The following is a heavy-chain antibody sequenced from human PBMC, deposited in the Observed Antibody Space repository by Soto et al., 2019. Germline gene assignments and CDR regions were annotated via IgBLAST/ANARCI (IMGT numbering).Heavy chain of an antibody. Sequence: SVKVSCKASGGTFSSYAISWVRQAPGQGLEWMGGIIPIFGTANYAQKFQGRVTITADESTSTAYMELSSLRSEDTAVYYCAREGQVGATNPFDYWGQGTLVTFSS. D-gene: IGHD1-26*01. CDR3: AREGQVGATNPFDY. CDR1: GGTFSSYA. V-gene: IGHV1-69*13. CDR2: IIPIFGTA. J-gene: IGHJ4*02.